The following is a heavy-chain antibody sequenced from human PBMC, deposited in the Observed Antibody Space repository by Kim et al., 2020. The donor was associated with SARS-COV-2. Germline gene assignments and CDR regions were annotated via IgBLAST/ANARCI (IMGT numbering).Heavy chain of an antibody. CDR2: ISGSGGST. CDR1: GFTFSSYA. V-gene: IGHV3-23*01. D-gene: IGHD3-16*02. Sequence: GGSLRLSCAASGFTFSSYAMSWVRQAPGKGLEWVSAISGSGGSTYYADSVKGRFTISRDNSKNTLYLQMNSLRAEDTAVYYCANGLDDYIWGSYRSFDYWGQGTLVTVSS. CDR3: ANGLDDYIWGSYRSFDY. J-gene: IGHJ4*02.